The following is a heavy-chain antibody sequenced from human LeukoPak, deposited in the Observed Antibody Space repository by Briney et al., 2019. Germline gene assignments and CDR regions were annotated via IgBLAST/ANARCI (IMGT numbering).Heavy chain of an antibody. J-gene: IGHJ4*02. CDR3: AKVFQTYYYDTTGYYFDN. Sequence: GGSLRLSCAASGFSFNNYAMHWVRPAPGKGLEWVSGINWNSGSVGYADSVKGRFTISRDNGKNSLYLQMNSLRPEDTALYYCAKVFQTYYYDTTGYYFDNWGQGTLVTVSS. CDR1: GFSFNNYA. D-gene: IGHD3-22*01. V-gene: IGHV3-9*01. CDR2: INWNSGSV.